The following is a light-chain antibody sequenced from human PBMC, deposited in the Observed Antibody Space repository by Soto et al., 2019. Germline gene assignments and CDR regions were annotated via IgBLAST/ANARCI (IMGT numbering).Light chain of an antibody. V-gene: IGKV3-20*01. CDR2: AAS. J-gene: IGKJ3*01. Sequence: EIVLTQSPGTLSLSPGERATLSCRASQSINNRYLAWYQQKPGQAPRLLIYAASSRATGIPGRFSGSGSGTDSSLTISRLEAEDLAVYESHQFGSLRIFSFGPGTKVDIK. CDR3: HQFGSLRIFS. CDR1: QSINNRY.